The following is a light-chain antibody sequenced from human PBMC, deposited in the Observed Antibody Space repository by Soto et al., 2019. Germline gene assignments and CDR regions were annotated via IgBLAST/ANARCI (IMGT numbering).Light chain of an antibody. CDR1: QGISSY. Sequence: AIRMTQSPYQPSMSSVHTVTIICXASQGISSYLAWYQQKPGKAPKLLIYAASTLQSGVPSRFSGSGSGTDFTLTISCLQSEDFATYYCQQYYSYPRTFGQGTKVDI. CDR2: AAS. V-gene: IGKV1-8*01. CDR3: QQYYSYPRT. J-gene: IGKJ1*01.